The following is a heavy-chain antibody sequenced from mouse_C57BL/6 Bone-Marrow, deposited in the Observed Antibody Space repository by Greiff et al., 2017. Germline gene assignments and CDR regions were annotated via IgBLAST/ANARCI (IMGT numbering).Heavy chain of an antibody. D-gene: IGHD1-1*02. J-gene: IGHJ3*01. CDR1: GFSLTSYG. Sequence: VMLVESGPGLVAPSQSLSITCTVSGFSLTSYGVHWVRQPPGKGLEWLVVIWSDGSTTYNSAPKSRLSISKDNSKSQVFLKRNRLQADDTAMYYCGRHGGNYGFAYWGQGTLVTVSA. V-gene: IGHV2-6-1*01. CDR3: GRHGGNYGFAY. CDR2: IWSDGST.